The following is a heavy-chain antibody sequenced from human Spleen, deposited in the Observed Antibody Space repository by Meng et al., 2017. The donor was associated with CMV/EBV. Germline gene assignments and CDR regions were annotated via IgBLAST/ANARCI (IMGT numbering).Heavy chain of an antibody. V-gene: IGHV1-58*01. CDR3: ARVWGLRYFDY. D-gene: IGHD1-26*01. Sequence: KISCKASGFTFTSSAVQWVRQARGQRLEWIGWIVVGSGNTNYAQKFQERVTITRDMSTSTAYMELSSLRSEDTAVYYCARVWGLRYFDYWGQGTLVTVSS. CDR1: GFTFTSSA. J-gene: IGHJ4*02. CDR2: IVVGSGNT.